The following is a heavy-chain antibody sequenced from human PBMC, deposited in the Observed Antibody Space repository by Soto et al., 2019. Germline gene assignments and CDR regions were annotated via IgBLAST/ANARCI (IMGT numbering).Heavy chain of an antibody. D-gene: IGHD3-10*01. CDR1: GITFSTYK. Sequence: EVQLVESGGGLVQPGGSLRLSCVASGITFSTYKMNWVRQAPGKGLERVSYISSTSDTIYYADSVKGRFTISRDNAKNSLYLQMNSLRVEDTAVYYCPAGKAPGDGYWGQGTLVTVSS. CDR3: PAGKAPGDGY. CDR2: ISSTSDTI. V-gene: IGHV3-48*01. J-gene: IGHJ4*02.